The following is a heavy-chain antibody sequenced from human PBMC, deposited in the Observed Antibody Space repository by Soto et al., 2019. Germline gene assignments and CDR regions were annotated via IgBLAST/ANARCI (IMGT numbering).Heavy chain of an antibody. CDR1: GFTVSSNY. Sequence: PGGSRRLSCVASGFTVSSNYMSWVRQVPGKGLEWVSVIYSAGLTYYSDSVKGRFTISRDNSKNTVYLQMNSLRVEDTAVYYCARDLAFDSWGQGTMVTVTS. CDR3: ARDLAFDS. V-gene: IGHV3-53*01. J-gene: IGHJ3*02. CDR2: IYSAGLT.